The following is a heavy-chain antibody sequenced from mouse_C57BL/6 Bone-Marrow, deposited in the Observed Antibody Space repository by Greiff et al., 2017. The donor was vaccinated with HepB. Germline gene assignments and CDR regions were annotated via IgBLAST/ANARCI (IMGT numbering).Heavy chain of an antibody. V-gene: IGHV5-4*03. CDR3: ARSTMVTTGTGFAY. J-gene: IGHJ3*01. CDR1: GFTFSSYA. Sequence: EVKLMESGGGLVKPGGSLKLSCAASGFTFSSYAMSWVRQTPEKRLEWVATISDGGSYTYYPDNVKGRFTISRDNAKNNLYLQMSHLKSEDTAMYYCARSTMVTTGTGFAYWGQGTLVTVSA. D-gene: IGHD2-2*01. CDR2: ISDGGSYT.